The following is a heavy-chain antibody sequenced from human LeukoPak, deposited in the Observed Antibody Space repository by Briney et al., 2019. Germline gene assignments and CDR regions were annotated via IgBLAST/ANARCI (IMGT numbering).Heavy chain of an antibody. Sequence: ASVKVSCNASGYXFTSYGIAWVRQAPGQGLEWMGWINPYNGNTNYAQKLQGRVTMTTDTSTSTAYMDLRSLRSDDTAVYYCARSMVRGVILFDYWGQGTLVTVSS. D-gene: IGHD3-10*01. J-gene: IGHJ4*02. CDR1: GYXFTSYG. CDR2: INPYNGNT. V-gene: IGHV1-18*01. CDR3: ARSMVRGVILFDY.